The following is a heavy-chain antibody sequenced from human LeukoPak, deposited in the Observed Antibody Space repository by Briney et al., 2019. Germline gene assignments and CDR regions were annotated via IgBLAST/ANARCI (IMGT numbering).Heavy chain of an antibody. D-gene: IGHD4-17*01. CDR2: ISYDGRNK. J-gene: IGHJ4*02. V-gene: IGHV3-30*18. CDR3: AKYSTTVTPGWYYFDY. CDR1: GFTFSSYG. Sequence: QPGRSLRLSCAASGFTFSSYGMHWVRQAPGKGLEWVVVISYDGRNKYYADSVKGRFTISRDNSKNTLYLQMNSLRAEDTAVYYCAKYSTTVTPGWYYFDYWGQGTLVTVSS.